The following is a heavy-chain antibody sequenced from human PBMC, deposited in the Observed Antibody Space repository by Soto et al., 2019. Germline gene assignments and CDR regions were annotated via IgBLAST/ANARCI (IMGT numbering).Heavy chain of an antibody. CDR3: ARELLFYDSDGFSWDDAFDI. CDR1: GGSLSSSAYS. CDR2: IYQSGST. J-gene: IGHJ3*02. D-gene: IGHD3-22*01. V-gene: IGHV4-30-2*01. Sequence: QMHLQESGSGLEKPSQTLSLTCAVSGGSLSSSAYSWSWIRQPPGKGLEWIGFIYQSGSTYYNPSLKSRVTMSLDRPKNQFSLKLSSVTAADTAVYYCARELLFYDSDGFSWDDAFDIWGQGTMVTVSS.